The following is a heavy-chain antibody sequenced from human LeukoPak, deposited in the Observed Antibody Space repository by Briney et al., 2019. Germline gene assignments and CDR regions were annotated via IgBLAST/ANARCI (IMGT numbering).Heavy chain of an antibody. CDR3: ARGGILTGYYKYNWFDP. J-gene: IGHJ5*02. D-gene: IGHD3-9*01. CDR2: INHSGST. Sequence: KSSETLSLTCAVYGGSFSGYYWSWIRQPPGKGLEWIGEINHSGSTNYNPSLKSRVTISVDTSKNQFSLKLSSVTAADTAVYYCARGGILTGYYKYNWFDPWGQGTLVTVSS. V-gene: IGHV4-34*01. CDR1: GGSFSGYY.